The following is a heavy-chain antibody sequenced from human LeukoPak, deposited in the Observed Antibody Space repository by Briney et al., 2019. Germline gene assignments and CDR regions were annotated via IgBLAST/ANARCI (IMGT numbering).Heavy chain of an antibody. J-gene: IGHJ4*02. Sequence: PSETLSLTCAVYGGSFSGYYWICIRHPPEKGLEWIGEINHSENTNYHPPHKSRVPISVATSKNQFYLKLSFVTAADTAVYYCARERPSYYDILTGYYPPSLPYYFDYWGQGTLVTVSS. D-gene: IGHD3-9*01. CDR3: ARERPSYYDILTGYYPPSLPYYFDY. CDR2: INHSENT. CDR1: GGSFSGYY. V-gene: IGHV4-34*01.